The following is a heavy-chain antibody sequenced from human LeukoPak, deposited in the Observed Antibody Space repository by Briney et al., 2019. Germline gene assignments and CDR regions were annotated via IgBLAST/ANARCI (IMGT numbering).Heavy chain of an antibody. CDR1: GFTFSSYG. J-gene: IGHJ4*02. Sequence: GGSLRLSCAASGFTFSSYGMHWVRQATGKGLEWVSGSGTAGDTYYAGSVKGRFTISRENAKNSLYLQMNSLRAGDTAVYYCARAQGSGWYDYWGQGTLVNVSS. CDR2: SGTAGDT. CDR3: ARAQGSGWYDY. D-gene: IGHD6-19*01. V-gene: IGHV3-13*01.